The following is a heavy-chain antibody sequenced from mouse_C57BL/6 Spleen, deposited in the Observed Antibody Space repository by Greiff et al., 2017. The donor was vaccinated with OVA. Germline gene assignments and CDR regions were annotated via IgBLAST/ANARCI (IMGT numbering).Heavy chain of an antibody. V-gene: IGHV5-17*01. Sequence: EVMLVESGGGLVKPGGSLKLSCAASGFTFSDYGMHWVRQAPEKGLEWVAYISSGSSAIYYADTVKGRFTISRDNAKNTLFLQMTSLRSEDTAMYYSARNWDGYFDYWGQGTTLTVSS. CDR3: ARNWDGYFDY. D-gene: IGHD4-1*01. J-gene: IGHJ2*01. CDR2: ISSGSSAI. CDR1: GFTFSDYG.